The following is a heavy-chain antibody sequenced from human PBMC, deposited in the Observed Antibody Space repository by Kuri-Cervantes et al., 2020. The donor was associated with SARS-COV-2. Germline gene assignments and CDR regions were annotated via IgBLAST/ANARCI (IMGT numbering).Heavy chain of an antibody. CDR2: ISNSGTT. CDR1: GGSISGGDDY. V-gene: IGHV4-30-4*08. CDR3: ARGGEMRLRKTGTVIDY. D-gene: IGHD1-1*01. J-gene: IGHJ4*02. Sequence: SETLSLTCTVSGGSISGGDDYWNWIRQPPGKGLEWIGYISNSGTTYYNSSLRGRVTISVDTSKSQFSLNLTSVTAADTAVYYCARGGEMRLRKTGTVIDYWGQGTLVTVSS.